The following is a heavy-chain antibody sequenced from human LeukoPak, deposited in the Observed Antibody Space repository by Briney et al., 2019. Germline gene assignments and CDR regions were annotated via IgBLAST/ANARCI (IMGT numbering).Heavy chain of an antibody. D-gene: IGHD6-19*01. Sequence: ASVNVSCKASGGTFSIYAISWVRQAPGQGLEWMGGIIPIFGTANYAQKFQGRVTITTDESTSTAYMELSSLRSEDTAVYYCARMHSSGWADYWGQGTLVTVSS. J-gene: IGHJ4*02. CDR1: GGTFSIYA. V-gene: IGHV1-69*05. CDR3: ARMHSSGWADY. CDR2: IIPIFGTA.